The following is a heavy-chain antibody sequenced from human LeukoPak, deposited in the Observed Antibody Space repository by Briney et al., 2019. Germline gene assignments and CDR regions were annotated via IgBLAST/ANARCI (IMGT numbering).Heavy chain of an antibody. D-gene: IGHD2-2*01. CDR1: GGSISSYY. V-gene: IGHV4-59*01. J-gene: IGHJ6*03. Sequence: SETLSLTCTVSGGSISSYYWSWIRQPPGKGLEWIGYIYYSGSTNYNPSLKSRVTISVDTSKNQFSLKLSSVTAADTAVYYCARDPGPWQSSSYMDVWGKGTTVTVSS. CDR2: IYYSGST. CDR3: ARDPGPWQSSSYMDV.